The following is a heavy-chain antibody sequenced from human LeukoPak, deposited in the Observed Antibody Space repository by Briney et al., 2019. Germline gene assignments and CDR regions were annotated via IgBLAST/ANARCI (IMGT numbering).Heavy chain of an antibody. Sequence: GGSLRLSCAASGFTFSDYSISWVRQAAGKGLEWVASISSSSLYIYYADPVKGRFTISRDNAKNTLYLQMDSLRSEDTAVYFCAKGIVEWNGLLPSLAFYHMDVWGTGTTVTVSS. V-gene: IGHV3-21*04. CDR3: AKGIVEWNGLLPSLAFYHMDV. CDR1: GFTFSDYS. CDR2: ISSSSLYI. J-gene: IGHJ6*03. D-gene: IGHD3-22*01.